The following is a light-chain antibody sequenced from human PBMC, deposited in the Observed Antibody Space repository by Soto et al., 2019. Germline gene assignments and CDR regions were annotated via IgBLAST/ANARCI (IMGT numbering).Light chain of an antibody. CDR2: AAS. CDR1: HGISNY. Sequence: DIQMTQSPSSLSASVGDRVTITCRASHGISNYLAWYQQKPGKVPKLLIYAASTLQSGVPSRFSGSGSGTDFTLTISSLQPDDFATYYCQQYNSYSFGQGTKVDI. CDR3: QQYNSYS. V-gene: IGKV1-27*01. J-gene: IGKJ1*01.